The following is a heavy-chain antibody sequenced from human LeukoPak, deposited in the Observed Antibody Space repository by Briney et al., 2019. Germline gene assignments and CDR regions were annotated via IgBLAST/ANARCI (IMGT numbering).Heavy chain of an antibody. CDR1: GGSISSYY. V-gene: IGHV4-59*01. D-gene: IGHD4-17*01. CDR2: IYYSGST. J-gene: IGHJ4*02. CDR3: ARALNYGANFDY. Sequence: SSETLSLTCTVSGGSISSYYWSWIRQPPGKGLEWIGYIYYSGSTNYNPSLKSRVTISVDTSKNQCSLKLSSVTAADTAVYYCARALNYGANFDYWGQGTLVTVSS.